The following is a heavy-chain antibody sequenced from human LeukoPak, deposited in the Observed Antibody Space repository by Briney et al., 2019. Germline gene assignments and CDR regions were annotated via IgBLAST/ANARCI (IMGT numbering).Heavy chain of an antibody. D-gene: IGHD5-24*01. Sequence: PSETLSLTCTVSGGSISNYYWSWIRQPPGKGLEWIGYIYFSGSSNQNPSLRSRVTMSVDTSKNQFSLKLSSVTAADTAVYYCARHVRSGYNLLDYWGQATLVTVSP. CDR2: IYFSGSS. V-gene: IGHV4-59*08. CDR3: ARHVRSGYNLLDY. J-gene: IGHJ4*02. CDR1: GGSISNYY.